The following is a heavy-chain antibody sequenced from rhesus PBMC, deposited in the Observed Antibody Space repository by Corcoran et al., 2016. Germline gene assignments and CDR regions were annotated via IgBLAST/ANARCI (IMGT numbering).Heavy chain of an antibody. CDR2: MYGRGGIN. Sequence: QVQLQESGPGLVKPSETLPLTCAVPGASIIRKPWSWIRPAPGKGLEWIGRMYGRGGINDYNPSLKSRVTISIDTSKNQFSLKLNSVTAADTAVYYCVGGTISSYWYFDLWGPGTPITISS. D-gene: IGHD2-15*01. CDR1: GASIIRKP. V-gene: IGHV4S2*01. CDR3: VGGTISSYWYFDL. J-gene: IGHJ2*01.